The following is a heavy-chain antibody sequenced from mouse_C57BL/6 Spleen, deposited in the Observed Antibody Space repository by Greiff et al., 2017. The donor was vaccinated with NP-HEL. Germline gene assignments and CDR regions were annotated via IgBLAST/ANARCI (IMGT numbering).Heavy chain of an antibody. CDR1: GFTFSDYG. CDR2: ISSGSSTI. D-gene: IGHD1-1*01. V-gene: IGHV5-17*01. J-gene: IGHJ3*01. CDR3: ARHGSSPAWFAC. Sequence: DVMLVESGGGLVKPGGSLKLSCAASGFTFSDYGMHWVRQAPEKGLEWVAYISSGSSTIYYADTVKGRFTISRDNAKNTLFLQMTSLRSEDTAMYYCARHGSSPAWFACWGQGTLVTVSA.